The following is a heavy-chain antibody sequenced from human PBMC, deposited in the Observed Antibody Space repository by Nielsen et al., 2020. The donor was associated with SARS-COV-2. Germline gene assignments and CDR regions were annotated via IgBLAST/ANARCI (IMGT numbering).Heavy chain of an antibody. J-gene: IGHJ4*02. Sequence: ASVKVSCKASGYTFTGYYMHWVRQAPGQGLEWMGRINPNSGGTNYAQKFQGRVTMTRDTSISTAYMELSSLISDDTAVYYCASRPSGTTSDYWGQGTLVTVSS. CDR2: INPNSGGT. CDR1: GYTFTGYY. V-gene: IGHV1-2*06. D-gene: IGHD1-7*01. CDR3: ASRPSGTTSDY.